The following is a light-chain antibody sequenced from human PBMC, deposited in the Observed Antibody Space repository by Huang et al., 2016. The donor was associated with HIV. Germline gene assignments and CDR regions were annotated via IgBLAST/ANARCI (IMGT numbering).Light chain of an antibody. CDR1: QSISSSS. J-gene: IGKJ3*01. V-gene: IGKV3-20*01. CDR3: QQYGSPPFT. Sequence: EIVLTQSPGTLSLSPGERATLSCRASQSISSSSLAWYLQKPGQAPTLLIHGASTRATDIPDRFSGSGSGTDFTLTISRLEPEDFAVYYCQQYGSPPFTFGPGTKVDIK. CDR2: GAS.